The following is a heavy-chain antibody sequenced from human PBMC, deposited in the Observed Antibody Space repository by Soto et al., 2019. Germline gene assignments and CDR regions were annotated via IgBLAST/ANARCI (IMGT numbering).Heavy chain of an antibody. V-gene: IGHV4-59*05. Sequence: SETLSLTCTVSGGSISSYYWSWIRQPPGKGLEWIGSIYYSGSTYYNPSLKSRVTIFVDTSKNQFSLKLSSVTAADTAVYYCARHAVHSSGFTGYWGQGTLVTVSS. CDR1: GGSISSYY. CDR2: IYYSGST. CDR3: ARHAVHSSGFTGY. J-gene: IGHJ4*02. D-gene: IGHD6-19*01.